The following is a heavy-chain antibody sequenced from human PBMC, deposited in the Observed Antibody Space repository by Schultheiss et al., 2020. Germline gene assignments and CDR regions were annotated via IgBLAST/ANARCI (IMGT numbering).Heavy chain of an antibody. V-gene: IGHV4-38-2*01. CDR2: IYHSGST. D-gene: IGHD3-16*02. Sequence: GSLRLSCAASGFTFSNAWMNWVRQAPGKGLEWIGSIYHSGSTYYNPSLKSRVTISVDTSKNQFSLKLSSVTAADTAVYYCARGGYLSWFDPWGQGTLVTVSS. J-gene: IGHJ5*02. CDR3: ARGGYLSWFDP. CDR1: GFTFSNAW.